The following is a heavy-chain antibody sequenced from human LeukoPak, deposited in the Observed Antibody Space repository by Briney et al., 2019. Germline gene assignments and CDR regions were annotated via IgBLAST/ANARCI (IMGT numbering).Heavy chain of an antibody. V-gene: IGHV1-69*05. J-gene: IGHJ6*03. Sequence: GASVKVSCKASGGTFSSYAISWVRQAPGQGLEWMGGIIPIFGTANYAQKFQGRVTITTDESTSTAYMELSSLRSEDTAVYYCASAPLGPLPYYYDSSGYYPTYYYYYYMDVWGKGTTVTVTS. D-gene: IGHD3-22*01. CDR1: GGTFSSYA. CDR2: IIPIFGTA. CDR3: ASAPLGPLPYYYDSSGYYPTYYYYYYMDV.